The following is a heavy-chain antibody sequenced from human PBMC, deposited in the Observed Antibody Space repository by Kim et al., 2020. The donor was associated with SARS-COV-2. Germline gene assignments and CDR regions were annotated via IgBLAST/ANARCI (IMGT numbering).Heavy chain of an antibody. J-gene: IGHJ4*02. Sequence: GESLKISCKGSGYSFTSYWISWVRQMPGKGLEWMGRIDPSDSYTNYSPSFQGHVTISADKSISTAYLQWSSLKASDTAMYYCARLLPSSGYYYVVDYWGQGTLVTVSS. CDR1: GYSFTSYW. CDR2: IDPSDSYT. D-gene: IGHD3-22*01. CDR3: ARLLPSSGYYYVVDY. V-gene: IGHV5-10-1*01.